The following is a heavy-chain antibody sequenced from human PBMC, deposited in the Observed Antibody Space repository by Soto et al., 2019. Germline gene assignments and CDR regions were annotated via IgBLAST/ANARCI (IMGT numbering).Heavy chain of an antibody. CDR3: ARSRYFDWLPLDS. Sequence: QVQLQESGPGLVKPSGTLSLTCASPGGPITTSTGWVWVRQSPGKGREWLGEAYHSGDPTYNPSLKSRVTVSVDYPKNQFSLKLTSVTAADTAVYFCARSRYFDWLPLDSWGQGTLVTVSS. D-gene: IGHD3-9*01. CDR1: GGPITTSTG. J-gene: IGHJ4*02. V-gene: IGHV4-4*02. CDR2: AYHSGDP.